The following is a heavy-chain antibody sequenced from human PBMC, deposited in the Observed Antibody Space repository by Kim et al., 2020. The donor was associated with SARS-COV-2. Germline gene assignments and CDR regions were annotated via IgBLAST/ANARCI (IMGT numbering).Heavy chain of an antibody. CDR2: ICYDGSNT. CDR1: GFTFSSYG. CDR3: ARDRDGYIYGSSDMDV. D-gene: IGHD5-18*01. V-gene: IGHV3-33*01. J-gene: IGHJ6*01. Sequence: GGSLRLSCAASGFTFSSYGMHWVRQAPGKGLEWVAVICYDGSNTYYADSVKGRFTISRDNSKNTVYLQMNSLRAEDTAVYYCARDRDGYIYGSSDMDVW.